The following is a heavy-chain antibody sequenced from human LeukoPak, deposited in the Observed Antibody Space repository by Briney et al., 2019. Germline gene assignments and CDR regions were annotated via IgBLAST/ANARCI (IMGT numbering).Heavy chain of an antibody. D-gene: IGHD3-22*01. Sequence: TGGSLRLSCAASGFTFSSYGMHWVRQAPGKGLEWVAVISYDGSNKYYADSVKGRFTISRDNSKNTLYLQMNSLRAEDTAVYYCAKTLRSYDRSDRLGALDSWDQGTMVTGSS. CDR1: GFTFSSYG. J-gene: IGHJ3*02. CDR3: AKTLRSYDRSDRLGALDS. V-gene: IGHV3-30*18. CDR2: ISYDGSNK.